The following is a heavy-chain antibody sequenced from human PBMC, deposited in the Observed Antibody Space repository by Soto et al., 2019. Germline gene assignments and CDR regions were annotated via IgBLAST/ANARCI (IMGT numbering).Heavy chain of an antibody. CDR1: GGSINSTSYY. J-gene: IGHJ6*02. V-gene: IGHV4-39*01. CDR3: ARIAVMVVMDSLYYGMDV. D-gene: IGHD3-22*01. Sequence: PSETLSLTCTVSGGSINSTSYYWGWIRQPPGKGLEWLGSIYFSGNAYHNASLKSRVTISVDSSKNQFSLRLTALTAADTAVYYCARIAVMVVMDSLYYGMDVWGQGTKVTV. CDR2: IYFSGNA.